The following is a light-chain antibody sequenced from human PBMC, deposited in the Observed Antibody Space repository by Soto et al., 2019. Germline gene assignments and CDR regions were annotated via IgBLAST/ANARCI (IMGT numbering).Light chain of an antibody. CDR2: DVS. CDR3: SSYTSSITLGV. V-gene: IGLV2-14*01. J-gene: IGLJ1*01. Sequence: QSVLTQPASVSGSPGQSITISCTGTSSDVGGYDYVSWYQQRPGKAPKLMIYDVSNRPSGVSNRFSGSKSGNTASLTISGLQDEDEADYYCSSYTSSITLGVFGTGTKLTVL. CDR1: SSDVGGYDY.